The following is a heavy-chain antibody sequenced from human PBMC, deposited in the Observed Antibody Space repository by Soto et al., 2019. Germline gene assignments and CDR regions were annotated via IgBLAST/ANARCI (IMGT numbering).Heavy chain of an antibody. Sequence: QVQLQESGPGLVKPSETLSLTCTVSGGSISSYYWSWIRQPAGKGLEWIGRIYTSGSTNYNPSLKSRVTMSVDTSKNQFSLKLSSVTAADTAVYYCARDNAYSSSWYNWFDPWGQGTLVTVSS. CDR2: IYTSGST. CDR3: ARDNAYSSSWYNWFDP. V-gene: IGHV4-4*07. D-gene: IGHD6-13*01. CDR1: GGSISSYY. J-gene: IGHJ5*02.